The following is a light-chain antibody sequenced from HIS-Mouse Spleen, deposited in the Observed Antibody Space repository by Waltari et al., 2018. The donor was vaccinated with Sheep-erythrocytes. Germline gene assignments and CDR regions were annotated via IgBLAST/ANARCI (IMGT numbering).Light chain of an antibody. CDR3: CSYAGSSTV. Sequence: QSALTQPASVSGSPGQSITISCTGTSIDVGSYNLVSWYQQHPGKAPNLMIYEGSKRPSGVSNRFSGSKSGNTASLTISGLQAEDEADYYCCSYAGSSTVFGGGTKLTVL. CDR1: SIDVGSYNL. CDR2: EGS. V-gene: IGLV2-23*01. J-gene: IGLJ3*02.